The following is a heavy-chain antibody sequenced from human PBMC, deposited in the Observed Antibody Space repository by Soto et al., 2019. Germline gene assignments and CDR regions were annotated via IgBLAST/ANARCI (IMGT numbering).Heavy chain of an antibody. Sequence: LRLSCAASGFTFSSYAMSWVRQAPGKGLEWVSAISGSGGSTYYADSVKGRFTISRDNSKNTLYLQMNSLRAEDTAVYYCAKSMELRRYTKMDVWGQGTTVTVSS. J-gene: IGHJ6*02. CDR2: ISGSGGST. CDR3: AKSMELRRYTKMDV. V-gene: IGHV3-23*01. D-gene: IGHD1-7*01. CDR1: GFTFSSYA.